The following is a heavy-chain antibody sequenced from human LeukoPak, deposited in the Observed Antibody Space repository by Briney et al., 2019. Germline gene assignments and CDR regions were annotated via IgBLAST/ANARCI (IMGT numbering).Heavy chain of an antibody. V-gene: IGHV4-59*08. CDR3: ARHRDSSGWPNYFDY. J-gene: IGHJ4*02. D-gene: IGHD6-19*01. CDR1: GGSISGYY. CDR2: IYHSAST. Sequence: PSETLSLTCTVSGGSISGYYWSWIRQPPGKGLEWIGYIYHSASTNYNPSLKSRLTISIDTSKNQFSLKLSTVTAADTAVYHCARHRDSSGWPNYFDYWGQGTLVTVSS.